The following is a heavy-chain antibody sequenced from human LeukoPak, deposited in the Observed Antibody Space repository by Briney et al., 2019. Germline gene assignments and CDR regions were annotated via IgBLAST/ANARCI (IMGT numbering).Heavy chain of an antibody. CDR2: ITSNGGST. D-gene: IGHD3-22*01. J-gene: IGHJ1*01. V-gene: IGHV3-64D*06. Sequence: GGSLRLSCSASGFTFSRYAMHWVRQAPGKGLEYVSAITSNGGSTYYAESVKGGFTISRDNSKNTLYLHMSTLRPEDTAVYYCAYSAGYYHWGQGTLVTVSS. CDR3: AYSAGYYH. CDR1: GFTFSRYA.